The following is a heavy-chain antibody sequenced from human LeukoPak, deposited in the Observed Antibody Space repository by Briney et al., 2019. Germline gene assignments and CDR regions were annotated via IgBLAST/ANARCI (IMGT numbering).Heavy chain of an antibody. CDR1: GFPIRSYS. Sequence: PGGSLRLSFSAYGFPIRSYSMNWVRQAPARGLEWVSCICSSGSSGYYADSVEGRFTNSRDNANNPLYLQMNNLRAADTAVYYCARERRYSARAPNNYYGIDVWGQGTTVTVSS. J-gene: IGHJ6*02. D-gene: IGHD4/OR15-4a*01. CDR2: ICSSGSSG. V-gene: IGHV3-48*01. CDR3: ARERRYSARAPNNYYGIDV.